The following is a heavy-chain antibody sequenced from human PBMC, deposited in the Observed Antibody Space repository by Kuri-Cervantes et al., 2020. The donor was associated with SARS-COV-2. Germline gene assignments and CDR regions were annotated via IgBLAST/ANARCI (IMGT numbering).Heavy chain of an antibody. Sequence: ASVKVSCQASGYTFTSYGISWVRQAPGQGLEWMGWINPNSGGTNYAQKFQGWVTMTRDTSISTAYMELSRLRSDDTAVYYCARDIVDSATRVYYYYGMDVWGQGTTVTVSS. V-gene: IGHV1-2*04. CDR1: GYTFTSYG. D-gene: IGHD3-16*02. J-gene: IGHJ6*02. CDR3: ARDIVDSATRVYYYYGMDV. CDR2: INPNSGGT.